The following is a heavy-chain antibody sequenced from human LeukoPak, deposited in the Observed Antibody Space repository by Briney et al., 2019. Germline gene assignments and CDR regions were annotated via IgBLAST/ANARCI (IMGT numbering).Heavy chain of an antibody. Sequence: PGRSLRLSCAASGFTFSSYAMHWVRQAPGKGLEWVAVISYDGSNKYYADSVKGRFTISRDNSKNTLYLQMNSLRAEDTAVYYCARDGQWLVYYFDYWGQGTLVTVSS. J-gene: IGHJ4*02. D-gene: IGHD6-19*01. CDR3: ARDGQWLVYYFDY. CDR1: GFTFSSYA. CDR2: ISYDGSNK. V-gene: IGHV3-30-3*01.